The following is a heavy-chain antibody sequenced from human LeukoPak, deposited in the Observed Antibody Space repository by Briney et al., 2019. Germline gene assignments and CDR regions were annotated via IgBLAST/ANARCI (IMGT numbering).Heavy chain of an antibody. V-gene: IGHV4-39*01. CDR1: GFTVSSNY. J-gene: IGHJ4*02. CDR3: ARRGYSSGWYYFDY. D-gene: IGHD6-19*01. Sequence: GSLRLSCAASGFTVSSNYMNWVRQPPGKGLEWIGSIYYSGSTYYSPSLKSRVTISVDTSKNQFSLKLSSVTAADTAVYYCARRGYSSGWYYFDYWGQGTLVTVSS. CDR2: IYYSGST.